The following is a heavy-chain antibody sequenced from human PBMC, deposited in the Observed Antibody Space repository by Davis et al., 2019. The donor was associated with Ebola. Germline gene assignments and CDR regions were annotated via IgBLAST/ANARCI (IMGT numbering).Heavy chain of an antibody. CDR3: ANWGSGSYYLYYGMDV. CDR2: ISSGGTT. V-gene: IGHV3-23*01. Sequence: GESLKISCAASGFTFSNSAMSWVRQAPGKGLEWVSAISSGGTTYYADSVKGRFTISRDSSKNTLYLQMNSLRVEDTAIYYCANWGSGSYYLYYGMDVWGQGTTVTVSS. D-gene: IGHD1-26*01. J-gene: IGHJ6*02. CDR1: GFTFSNSA.